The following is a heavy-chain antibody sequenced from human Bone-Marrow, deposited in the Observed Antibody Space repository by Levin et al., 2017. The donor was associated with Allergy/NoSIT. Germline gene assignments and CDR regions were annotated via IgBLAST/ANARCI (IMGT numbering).Heavy chain of an antibody. D-gene: IGHD1-26*01. V-gene: IGHV1-2*06. CDR2: INPNSGGT. Sequence: GESLKISCKASGYTFTGYYMHWVRQAPGQGLEWMGRINPNSGGTNYAQKFQGRVTMTRDTSISTAYMELSRLRSDDTAVYYCAGSLKWVYFDYWGQGTLVTVSS. CDR3: AGSLKWVYFDY. J-gene: IGHJ4*02. CDR1: GYTFTGYY.